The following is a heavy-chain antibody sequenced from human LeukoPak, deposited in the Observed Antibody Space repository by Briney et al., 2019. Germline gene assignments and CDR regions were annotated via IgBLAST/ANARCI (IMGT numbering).Heavy chain of an antibody. CDR1: GFTFSNAW. D-gene: IGHD6-13*01. Sequence: GGSLRLSCAASGFTFSNAWMSWVRQAPGKGLEWVSVIYSGGSTYYADSVKGRFTISRDNSKNTLYLQMNSLRAEDTAVYYCARSYSSSSYEWPPDYWGQGTLVTVSS. J-gene: IGHJ4*02. V-gene: IGHV3-53*01. CDR2: IYSGGST. CDR3: ARSYSSSSYEWPPDY.